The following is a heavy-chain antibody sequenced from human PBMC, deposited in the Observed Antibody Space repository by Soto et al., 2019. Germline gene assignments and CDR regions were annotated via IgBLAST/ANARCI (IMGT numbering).Heavy chain of an antibody. J-gene: IGHJ6*02. D-gene: IGHD1-26*01. Sequence: AAVKVSCKASGYTYTSYGISWVRQAPGQGLEWMGWISAYNGNTNYAQKLQGRVTMTTDTSTSTAYMELRSLRSDDTAVYYCARGGSYSLGVRDYYYYGMDVWGQGTTVTVSS. CDR2: ISAYNGNT. V-gene: IGHV1-18*01. CDR3: ARGGSYSLGVRDYYYYGMDV. CDR1: GYTYTSYG.